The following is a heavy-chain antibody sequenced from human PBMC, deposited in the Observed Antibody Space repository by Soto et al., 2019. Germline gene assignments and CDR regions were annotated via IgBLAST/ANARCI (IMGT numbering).Heavy chain of an antibody. CDR3: ARTSTLYCISTSCPGYYGMDV. Sequence: ASVKVSCKASGYTFTSYYMHWVRQAPGQGLEWMGIINPSGGSTSYAQKFQGRVTMTRDTSTSTVYMELSSLRSEDTAVYYCARTSTLYCISTSCPGYYGMDVWGQGTTVTVSS. CDR2: INPSGGST. CDR1: GYTFTSYY. D-gene: IGHD2-2*01. J-gene: IGHJ6*02. V-gene: IGHV1-46*01.